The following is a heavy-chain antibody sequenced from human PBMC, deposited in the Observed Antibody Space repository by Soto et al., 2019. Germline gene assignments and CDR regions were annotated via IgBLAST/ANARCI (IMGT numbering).Heavy chain of an antibody. CDR1: GFTFSSYA. J-gene: IGHJ4*02. Sequence: QVQLEESGGVVVQPGRSLRLSCKGSGFTFSSYATQWVRQAPGKGLEWVAAISDDGTNKHTADSVKGRFTISRDNSRNTVYLQVNSLRVEDTAVYYCVRRLTTTVTAMGYWGQGTPVTVSS. CDR3: VRRLTTTVTAMGY. CDR2: ISDDGTNK. D-gene: IGHD4-17*01. V-gene: IGHV3-30-3*01.